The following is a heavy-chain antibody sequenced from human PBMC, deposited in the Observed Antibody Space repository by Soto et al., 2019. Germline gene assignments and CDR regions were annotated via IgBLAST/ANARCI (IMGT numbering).Heavy chain of an antibody. V-gene: IGHV1-69*01. CDR2: IIPIFGTA. D-gene: IGHD3-3*01. CDR3: AREGTADAIFVKPSWFAP. CDR1: GGTFSSYA. Sequence: QVQLVQSGAEVKKPGSSVKVSCKASGGTFSSYAISWVRQAPGQGLEWMGGIIPIFGTANYTQKFQGRVTITADESTSTAYMELSSLRSEDTAVYYCAREGTADAIFVKPSWFAPWGQGTLVTVSS. J-gene: IGHJ5*02.